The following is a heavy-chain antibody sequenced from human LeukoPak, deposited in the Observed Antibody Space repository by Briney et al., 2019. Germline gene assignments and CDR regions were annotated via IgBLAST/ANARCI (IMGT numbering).Heavy chain of an antibody. V-gene: IGHV1-2*06. Sequence: ASVTVYCKATRYTFTGDYMHELRQAPGQKIKWMGRINPNSGGTNYAQKFQGRVTMTRDTSISTAYMELSRLRSDDTAVYYCARDLDYYGSGSYGDWGQGTLVTVSS. D-gene: IGHD3-10*01. CDR2: INPNSGGT. J-gene: IGHJ4*02. CDR3: ARDLDYYGSGSYGD. CDR1: RYTFTGDY.